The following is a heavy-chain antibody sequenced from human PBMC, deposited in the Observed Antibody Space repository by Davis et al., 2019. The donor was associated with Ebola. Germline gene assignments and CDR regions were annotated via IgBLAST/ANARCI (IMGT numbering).Heavy chain of an antibody. CDR1: GYSFTDDG. CDR3: ARGDPIAATHYYYYGMDV. J-gene: IGHJ6*02. CDR2: ISTYNGNT. V-gene: IGHV1-18*01. Sequence: AASVKVSCKASGYSFTDDGISWVRQAPGQGLEWMGWISTYNGNTNYAQKVQGRITMTTDTSTSTVYMELSSLRSEDTAVYYCARGDPIAATHYYYYGMDVWGQGTTVTVSS. D-gene: IGHD2-15*01.